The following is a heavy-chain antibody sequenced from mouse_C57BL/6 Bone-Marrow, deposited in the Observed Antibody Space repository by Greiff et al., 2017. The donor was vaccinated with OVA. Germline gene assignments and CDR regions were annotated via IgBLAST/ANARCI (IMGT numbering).Heavy chain of an antibody. J-gene: IGHJ1*03. Sequence: VQLQQSGAELVKPGASVKMSCKASGYTFTSYWITWVKQRPGQGLEWIGDIYPGSGSTNYNEKFKSKATLTVDTSSSTAYMQLSSLTSEDSAVYYCAREGDYAWYFDVWGTGTTVTVSS. CDR3: AREGDYAWYFDV. V-gene: IGHV1-55*01. D-gene: IGHD2-4*01. CDR1: GYTFTSYW. CDR2: IYPGSGST.